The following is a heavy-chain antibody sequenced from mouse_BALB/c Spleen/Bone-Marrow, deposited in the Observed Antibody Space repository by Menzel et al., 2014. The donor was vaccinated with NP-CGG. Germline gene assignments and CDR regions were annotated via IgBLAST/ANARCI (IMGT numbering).Heavy chain of an antibody. V-gene: IGHV7-3*02. CDR2: IRNKANGYTT. Sequence: EVMLVESGGGFVQPGGFLRLSCATSGFTFTDHYMSWVRQPPGKALEWLGFIRNKANGYTTEYSASVKGRFTIPRDNSQSIVYLQMNTLRAEDSATYYCARDYLYYFDYWGQGTTLTVSS. D-gene: IGHD2-1*01. CDR1: GFTFTDHY. CDR3: ARDYLYYFDY. J-gene: IGHJ2*01.